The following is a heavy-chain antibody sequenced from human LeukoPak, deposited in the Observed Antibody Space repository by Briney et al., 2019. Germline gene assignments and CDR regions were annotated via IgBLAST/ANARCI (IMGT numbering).Heavy chain of an antibody. CDR1: GGSISSYY. D-gene: IGHD3-10*01. Sequence: SETLSLTCTISGGSISSYYWSWIRQPPGKGLEWIGYIYYSGSTNYNPSLKSRVTISVDTSKNQFSLKLSSVTAADTAVYYCARDPDYYGSGSYFRAFDIWGQGTMVTVSS. J-gene: IGHJ3*02. CDR2: IYYSGST. V-gene: IGHV4-59*01. CDR3: ARDPDYYGSGSYFRAFDI.